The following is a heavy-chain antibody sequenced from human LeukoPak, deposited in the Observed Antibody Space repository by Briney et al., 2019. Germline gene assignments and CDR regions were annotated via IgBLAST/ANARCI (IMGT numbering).Heavy chain of an antibody. Sequence: SETLSLTCTVSGGSISSGSYYWSWIRQPAGKGLEWIGRIYTSGSTNYNPSLKSRVTISVDTSKNQFSLKLSSVTAADTAVYYCARDSTGFDYWGQGTLVTVSS. CDR1: GGSISSGSYY. D-gene: IGHD2-2*01. V-gene: IGHV4-61*02. CDR2: IYTSGST. CDR3: ARDSTGFDY. J-gene: IGHJ4*02.